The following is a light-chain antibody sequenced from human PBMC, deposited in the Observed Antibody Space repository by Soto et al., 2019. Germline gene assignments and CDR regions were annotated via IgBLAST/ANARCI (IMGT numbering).Light chain of an antibody. CDR2: GAS. Sequence: EIVLTQSPGTLSLSPGERATLSCRASQTFSSSYLAWYQQKPGQTPRLLIYGASTRATGIPARFSGSGSGTEFTLTISSLQSEDCAVFYCQQYNNWPLTFGPGTKVDIK. CDR3: QQYNNWPLT. J-gene: IGKJ3*01. CDR1: QTFSSSY. V-gene: IGKV3-15*01.